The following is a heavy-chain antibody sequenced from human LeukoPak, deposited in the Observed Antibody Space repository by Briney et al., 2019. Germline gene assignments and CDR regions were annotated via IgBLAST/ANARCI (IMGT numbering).Heavy chain of an antibody. J-gene: IGHJ4*02. V-gene: IGHV4-39*01. CDR1: GGTISSSSYY. Sequence: SETLSLTCTVSGGTISSSSYYWGWIRQPPGKGLEGIGSIYYSGNTYYHTSLKSRVTISVDTSKTQFSLNLSSVTAADTAVYYCARLYYDSSGYYQICYFDYWGQGTLVTVSS. CDR2: IYYSGNT. CDR3: ARLYYDSSGYYQICYFDY. D-gene: IGHD3-22*01.